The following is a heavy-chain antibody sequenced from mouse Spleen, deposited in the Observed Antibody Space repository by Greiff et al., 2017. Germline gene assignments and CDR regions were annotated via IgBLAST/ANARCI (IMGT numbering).Heavy chain of an antibody. CDR3: ARHGDYGSRGGAMDY. J-gene: IGHJ4*01. CDR2: IWSDGST. CDR1: GFSLTSYG. V-gene: IGHV2-6-1*01. D-gene: IGHD1-1*01. Sequence: VNVVESGPGLVAPSQSLSITCTISGFSLTSYGVHWVRQPPGKGLEWLVVIWSDGSTTYNSALKSRLSISKDNSKSQVFLKMNSLQTDDTAMYYCARHGDYGSRGGAMDYWGQGTSVTVSS.